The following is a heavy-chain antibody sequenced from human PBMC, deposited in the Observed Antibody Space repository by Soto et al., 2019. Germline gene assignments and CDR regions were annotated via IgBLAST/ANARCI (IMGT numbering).Heavy chain of an antibody. CDR3: ARADGIAAAGTGKDDYYDSGMDV. CDR2: IIPIFGTA. CDR1: GGTFSSYA. J-gene: IGHJ6*02. D-gene: IGHD6-13*01. Sequence: QVQLVQSGAEVKKPGSSVKVSCKASGGTFSSYAISWVRQAPGQGLEWMGGIIPIFGTANYAQKFQGRVTITADESTSTADMELGSLRSDDRDVYYCARADGIAAAGTGKDDYYDSGMDVWGQGATVTVS. V-gene: IGHV1-69*01.